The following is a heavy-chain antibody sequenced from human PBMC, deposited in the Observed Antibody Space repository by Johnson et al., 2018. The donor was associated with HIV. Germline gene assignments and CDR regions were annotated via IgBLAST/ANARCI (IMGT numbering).Heavy chain of an antibody. Sequence: EVHLVESGGGLVQPGGSLRLSCAASGFTFSTYWMSWVRQAPGKGLEWVANIKEDGSEKYYVDSVKGRFTISRDNAKNSLYLQMNSLRAEDTAVYYCATDIVVVLAVTGTGAAFDIWGQGTMVTVSS. CDR1: GFTFSTYW. CDR3: ATDIVVVLAVTGTGAAFDI. CDR2: IKEDGSEK. V-gene: IGHV3-7*01. J-gene: IGHJ3*02. D-gene: IGHD2-15*01.